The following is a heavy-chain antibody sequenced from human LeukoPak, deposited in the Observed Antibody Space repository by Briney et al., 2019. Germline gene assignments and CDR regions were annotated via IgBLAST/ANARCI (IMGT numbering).Heavy chain of an antibody. V-gene: IGHV6-1*01. CDR1: GDSVSSNSAA. Sequence: SQTLSLTCAISGDSVSSNSAAWNWISQSPSRGLEWLGRTYYRSKWYNDYAVSVKSRITINPDTSKNQFSLQLNSVTPEDTAVYYCARAITETTLTTFWGIKYYYGMDVWGQGTTVTVSS. CDR3: ARAITETTLTTFWGIKYYYGMDV. J-gene: IGHJ6*02. D-gene: IGHD4-17*01. CDR2: TYYRSKWYN.